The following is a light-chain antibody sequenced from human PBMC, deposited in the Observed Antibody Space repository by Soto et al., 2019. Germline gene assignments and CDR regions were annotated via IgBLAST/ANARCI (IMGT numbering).Light chain of an antibody. CDR2: DDS. CDR1: NIGSKT. Sequence: SYELTQPPSVSVAPGQTATITCGGNNIGSKTVHWYQQEPGQAPVLVVYDDSDRPSGIPERFSGSNSGNTATLTISRVEAGDEADYYCQVCDSSSGYSVFGTGTKLTVL. CDR3: QVCDSSSGYSV. J-gene: IGLJ1*01. V-gene: IGLV3-21*02.